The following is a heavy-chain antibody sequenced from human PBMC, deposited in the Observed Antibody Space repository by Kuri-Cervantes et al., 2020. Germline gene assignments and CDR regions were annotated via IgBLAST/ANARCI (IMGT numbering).Heavy chain of an antibody. J-gene: IGHJ3*02. Sequence: GESLKISCTASGFTFSSYAMHWVRQAPGKGLEWVAVISYDGNNKYYTDSVKGRLTTSRDNAKNSLYLHINSLRVEDTAVYYCARSLMANDAFDIWGQGTMVTVSS. D-gene: IGHD5-24*01. V-gene: IGHV3-30-3*01. CDR2: ISYDGNNK. CDR1: GFTFSSYA. CDR3: ARSLMANDAFDI.